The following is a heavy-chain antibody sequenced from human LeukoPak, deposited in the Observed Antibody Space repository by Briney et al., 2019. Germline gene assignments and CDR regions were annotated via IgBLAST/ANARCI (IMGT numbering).Heavy chain of an antibody. V-gene: IGHV4-39*07. D-gene: IGHD6-19*01. CDR2: IYYSGST. J-gene: IGHJ4*02. CDR3: ARRDSGWDHKFDY. Sequence: SETLSLTCTVSGGSISSSSYYWGWIRQPPGKGLEWIGSIYYSGSTYYNPSLKSRVTISVDTSKNQFSLKLSSVTAADTAVYYCARRDSGWDHKFDYWGQETLVTVSS. CDR1: GGSISSSSYY.